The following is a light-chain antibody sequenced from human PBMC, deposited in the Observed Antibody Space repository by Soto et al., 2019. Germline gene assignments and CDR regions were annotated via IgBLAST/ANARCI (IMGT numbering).Light chain of an antibody. CDR2: DVN. CDR1: SSDVGGYNY. Sequence: QPVLTQPASVSGSPGQSITISCTGTSSDVGGYNYVSWYQQHPGKAPKLMIYDVNDRPSGVSDRFSGSKSGNTASLTISGLQADDEADYFCSSYTSGSTHVVFGGGTKVTVL. CDR3: SSYTSGSTHVV. J-gene: IGLJ2*01. V-gene: IGLV2-14*03.